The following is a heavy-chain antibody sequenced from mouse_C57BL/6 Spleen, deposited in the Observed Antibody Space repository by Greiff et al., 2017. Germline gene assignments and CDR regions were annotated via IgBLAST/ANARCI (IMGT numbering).Heavy chain of an antibody. V-gene: IGHV1-7*01. CDR3: ARYDYDGYWYVDG. Sequence: VQLQQSGAELAKPGASVKLSCKASGYTFTSYWMHWVKQRPGQGLEWIGYITPSSGYTKYNQKFKDKATLTADKSSSTAYMQLSSLTYEDSAVYYCARYDYDGYWYVDGWGTGTTVTVSS. J-gene: IGHJ1*03. CDR1: GYTFTSYW. CDR2: ITPSSGYT. D-gene: IGHD2-4*01.